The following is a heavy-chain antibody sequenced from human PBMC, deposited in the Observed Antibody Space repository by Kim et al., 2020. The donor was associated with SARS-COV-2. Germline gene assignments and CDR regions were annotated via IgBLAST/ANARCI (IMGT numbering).Heavy chain of an antibody. CDR1: GFTFGDYA. CDR2: IRSKAYGGTT. J-gene: IGHJ3*02. Sequence: GGSLRLSCTASGFTFGDYAMSWFRQAPGKGLEWVGFIRSKAYGGTTEYAASVKGRFTISRDDSKSIAYLQMNSLKTEDTAVYYCTRDFEGIAVAGPDAFDIWGQGTMVTVSS. V-gene: IGHV3-49*03. CDR3: TRDFEGIAVAGPDAFDI. D-gene: IGHD6-19*01.